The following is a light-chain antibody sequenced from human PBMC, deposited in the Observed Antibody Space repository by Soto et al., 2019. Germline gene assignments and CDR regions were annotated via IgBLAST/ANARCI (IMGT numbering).Light chain of an antibody. V-gene: IGKV1-17*01. J-gene: IGKJ1*01. CDR2: AAS. CDR3: LQHNSYPQT. Sequence: DIQMTQSPSSLSASGGDRVTITCRASQGIRDALGWYQQKPGKAPKRLIYAASSLQSGVPSRFSGSGSGTEFTLTISSLQPEAFATYYCLQHNSYPQTFGQGTKVEIK. CDR1: QGIRDA.